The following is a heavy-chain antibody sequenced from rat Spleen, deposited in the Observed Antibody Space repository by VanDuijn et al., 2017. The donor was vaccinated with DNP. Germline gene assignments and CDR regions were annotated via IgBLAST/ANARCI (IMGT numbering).Heavy chain of an antibody. D-gene: IGHD1-2*01. CDR1: GFTFSDYN. CDR2: IRYDGRST. V-gene: IGHV5-7*01. Sequence: EVQLVESGGGLVQPGRSLKLPCAASGFTFSDYNMAWVRQAHKMGLEWVATIRYDGRSTYLRDAVKGRFTISRDNAKNTQYLQMDSLRSEDTATYYCARHEDYSSYIYGFAYWGQGTLVTVFS. J-gene: IGHJ3*01. CDR3: ARHEDYSSYIYGFAY.